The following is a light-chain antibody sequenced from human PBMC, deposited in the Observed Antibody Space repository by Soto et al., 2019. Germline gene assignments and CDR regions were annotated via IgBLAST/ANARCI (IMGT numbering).Light chain of an antibody. Sequence: EIVLTQSPGTLSFSPGERATLSCRASQSVYSSNLAWYQQKPGQAPRLLIYGASSRATGSPGRFSGSGSGTDFTLTISRLEPEDFAVYYCQQYGSSPYTFGQWTKLEIK. CDR1: QSVYSSN. CDR2: GAS. V-gene: IGKV3-20*01. CDR3: QQYGSSPYT. J-gene: IGKJ2*01.